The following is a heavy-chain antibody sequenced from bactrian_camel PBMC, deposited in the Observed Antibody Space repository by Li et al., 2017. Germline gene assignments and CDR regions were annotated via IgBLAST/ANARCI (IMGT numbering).Heavy chain of an antibody. Sequence: HVQLVESGGGSVQAGGSLRLSCLALYFPYDTNNRMGWFRQVPGKEREGVAIIQPFSDAKYYADSVKGRFTISQDPTKNSVYLQMDSLTPEDTAMYYYAANFGPYCSGPYLARRANFLGQGTQVTVS. J-gene: IGHJ4*01. CDR2: IQPFSDAK. V-gene: IGHV3S60*01. CDR1: YFPYDTNNR. D-gene: IGHD2*01.